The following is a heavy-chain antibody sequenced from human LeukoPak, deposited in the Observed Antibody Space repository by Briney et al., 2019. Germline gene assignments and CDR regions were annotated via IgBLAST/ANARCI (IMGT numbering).Heavy chain of an antibody. J-gene: IGHJ4*02. D-gene: IGHD4-17*01. V-gene: IGHV3-48*04. CDR1: GFTFSSYS. CDR2: ISSSSSTI. CDR3: AREEATVTTFYDY. Sequence: GGSLRLSCAASGFTFSSYSMNWVRQAPGKGLEWVSYISSSSSTIYYADSVKGRFTISRDNAKNSLYLQMNSLRAEDTAVYYCAREEATVTTFYDYWGQGTLVTVSS.